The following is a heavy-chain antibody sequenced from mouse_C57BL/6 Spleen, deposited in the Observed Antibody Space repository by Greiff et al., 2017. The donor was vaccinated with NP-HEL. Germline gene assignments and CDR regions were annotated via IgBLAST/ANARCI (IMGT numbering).Heavy chain of an antibody. V-gene: IGHV1-15*01. CDR1: GYTFTDYE. CDR3: TTYGSSYRFAY. D-gene: IGHD1-1*01. CDR2: IDPETGGT. Sequence: VQLQQSGAELVRPGASVTLSCKASGYTFTDYEMHWVKQTPVHGLEWIGAIDPETGGTAYNQKFKGKAILTADKSSSTAYMELRSLTSEDSAVYYCTTYGSSYRFAYGGQGTLVTVSA. J-gene: IGHJ3*01.